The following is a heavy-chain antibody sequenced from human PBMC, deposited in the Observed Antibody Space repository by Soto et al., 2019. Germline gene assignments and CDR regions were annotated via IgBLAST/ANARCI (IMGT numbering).Heavy chain of an antibody. Sequence: SETLYLTCTVSGGAISSSSYYWGWIRQHTGKGLELIGIIFYSGSTYYNPSLKSRLTISVDTSKNQFSLKLSSVTAADTAVYFFSIHNCGGDCYSGLYFDYWGQGTLVTVSS. CDR1: GGAISSSSYY. V-gene: IGHV4-39*01. CDR2: IFYSGST. CDR3: SIHNCGGDCYSGLYFDY. D-gene: IGHD2-21*02. J-gene: IGHJ4*02.